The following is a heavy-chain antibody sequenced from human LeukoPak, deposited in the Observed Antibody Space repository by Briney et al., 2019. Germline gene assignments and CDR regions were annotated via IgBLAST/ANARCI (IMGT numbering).Heavy chain of an antibody. CDR1: GFTFSSYA. D-gene: IGHD4/OR15-4a*01. Sequence: GGSLRLSCAASGFTFSSYAMSWVRQAPGKGLEWVSAISGSGGSTYYADSVKGRFTISGDNSKNTLYLQMNSLRAEDTAVYYCARRAGAYSHPYDYWGQGTLVTVSS. J-gene: IGHJ4*02. CDR2: ISGSGGST. V-gene: IGHV3-23*01. CDR3: ARRAGAYSHPYDY.